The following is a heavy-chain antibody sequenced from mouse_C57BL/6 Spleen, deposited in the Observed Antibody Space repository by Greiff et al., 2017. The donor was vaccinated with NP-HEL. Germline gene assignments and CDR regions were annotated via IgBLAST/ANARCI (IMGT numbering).Heavy chain of an antibody. CDR3: TSLTTVVAGAMDY. CDR2: IDPETGGN. CDR1: GYTFTDYE. D-gene: IGHD1-1*01. V-gene: IGHV1-15*01. J-gene: IGHJ4*01. Sequence: VQLQQSGAELVRPGASVTLSCKASGYTFTDYEMHWVKQTPVHGLEWIGAIDPETGGNAYNQKFKGKAILTADKSSSTAYMELRSLTSEDSAVYSCTSLTTVVAGAMDYWGQGTSVTVSS.